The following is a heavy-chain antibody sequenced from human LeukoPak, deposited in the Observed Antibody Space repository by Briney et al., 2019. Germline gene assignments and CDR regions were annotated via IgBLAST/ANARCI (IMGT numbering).Heavy chain of an antibody. Sequence: GASVKVSCKVSGYTLTELSMHWVRQAPGKGLEWMGGFDPEDGETIYGQKFQGRVTMTEDTSTNTAYMELSSLRSEDTAVYYCATSSYYDILTGYYMDEPNGRSGPYYWGQGTLVTVSS. D-gene: IGHD3-9*01. CDR2: FDPEDGET. V-gene: IGHV1-24*01. J-gene: IGHJ4*02. CDR3: ATSSYYDILTGYYMDEPNGRSGPYY. CDR1: GYTLTELS.